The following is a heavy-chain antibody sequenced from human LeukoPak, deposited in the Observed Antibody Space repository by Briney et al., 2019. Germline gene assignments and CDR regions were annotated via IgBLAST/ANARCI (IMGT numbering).Heavy chain of an antibody. Sequence: SVKVSCKASGGTFSSYAITWVRQAPGQGLEWMGRIIPIFGTANYAQKFQGRVTITTDESTSTAYMELSTPRSDDTAVYYCARERPPGDSSNWFLEGYFDIWGQGTLVTVSS. CDR3: ARERPPGDSSNWFLEGYFDI. D-gene: IGHD6-13*01. J-gene: IGHJ4*02. CDR1: GGTFSSYA. V-gene: IGHV1-69*05. CDR2: IIPIFGTA.